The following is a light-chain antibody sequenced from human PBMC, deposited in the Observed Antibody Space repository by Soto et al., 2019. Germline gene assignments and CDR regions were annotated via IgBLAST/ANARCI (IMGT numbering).Light chain of an antibody. J-gene: IGLJ1*01. CDR1: SSDVGGFNY. V-gene: IGLV2-14*03. CDR2: DVS. Sequence: QSALTQPASVSGSPGQSIALSCTGTSSDVGGFNYVSWYQQHPGKAPKFMIYDVSSRPSGVSDRFSGSKSGNTASLTISGLQAEDEADYYCASYTTSSTYVFGTGTKVTVL. CDR3: ASYTTSSTYV.